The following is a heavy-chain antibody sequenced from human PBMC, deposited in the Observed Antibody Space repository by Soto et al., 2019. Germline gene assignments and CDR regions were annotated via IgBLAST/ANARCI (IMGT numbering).Heavy chain of an antibody. J-gene: IGHJ6*02. D-gene: IGHD1-20*01. Sequence: PGGSLRLSCAASGFTFSNAWMNWVRQAPGKGLEWVGRIKSKTDGGTTDYAAPVKGRFTISRDDSKNTLYLQMNSLKTEDTAVYYCTTDWYNWNDYYYYGMDVWGQGTTVTVSS. CDR2: IKSKTDGGTT. CDR1: GFTFSNAW. V-gene: IGHV3-15*07. CDR3: TTDWYNWNDYYYYGMDV.